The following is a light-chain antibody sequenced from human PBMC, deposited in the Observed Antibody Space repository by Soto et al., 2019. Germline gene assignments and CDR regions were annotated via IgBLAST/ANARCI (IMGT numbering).Light chain of an antibody. CDR3: FSHRSGDSHV. CDR1: SSDVGGYNY. Sequence: QSVLTQPASVSGSPGQSITISCTGTSSDVGGYNYVSWYQQYPGKAPKLMICGVTNRPSGVSNRLSGSKTGNTASLTISGLQAEDEADYYCFSHRSGDSHVFGTGTKVTVL. CDR2: GVT. V-gene: IGLV2-14*01. J-gene: IGLJ1*01.